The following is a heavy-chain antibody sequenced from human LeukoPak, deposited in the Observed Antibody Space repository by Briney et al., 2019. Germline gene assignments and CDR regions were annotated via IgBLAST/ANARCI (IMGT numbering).Heavy chain of an antibody. CDR1: GYTFTSYG. V-gene: IGHV1-18*04. CDR3: ARMPPSRPRGGKWELLLERANLYFDY. Sequence: ASVKVSCKASGYTFTSYGISWVRQAPGQGLEWMGWISAYNGNTNYAQKLQGRVTMTTDTSTSTAYMELRSLRSDDTAVYYCARMPPSRPRGGKWELLLERANLYFDYWGQGTLVTVSS. D-gene: IGHD1-26*01. J-gene: IGHJ4*02. CDR2: ISAYNGNT.